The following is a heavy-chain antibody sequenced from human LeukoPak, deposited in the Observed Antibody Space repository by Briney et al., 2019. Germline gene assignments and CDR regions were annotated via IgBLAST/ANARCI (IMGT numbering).Heavy chain of an antibody. CDR2: IYYSGST. Sequence: TSETLSLTCTASGYSISSGYYWGWIRQPPGKGLEWIGYIYYSGSTYYNPSLESRVTISVDTSKNQFSLKLSSVTAADTAVYYCARVASSSWYGSPSYYFDYWGQGTLVTVSS. CDR3: ARVASSSWYGSPSYYFDY. D-gene: IGHD6-13*01. J-gene: IGHJ4*02. V-gene: IGHV4-38-2*02. CDR1: GYSISSGYY.